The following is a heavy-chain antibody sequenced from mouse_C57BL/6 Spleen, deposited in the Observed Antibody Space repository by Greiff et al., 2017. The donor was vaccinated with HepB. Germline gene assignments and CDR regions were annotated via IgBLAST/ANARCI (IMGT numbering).Heavy chain of an antibody. D-gene: IGHD2-5*01. CDR3: AREWAYYSNYDYAMDY. J-gene: IGHJ4*01. Sequence: VQLQQSGPGLVKPSQSLSLTCSVTGYSITSGYYWNWIRQFPGNKLEWMGYISYDGSNNYNPSLKNRISINRDTSKNQFFLTLHSVTTEDTATYYCAREWAYYSNYDYAMDYWDQGTSVTVSS. V-gene: IGHV3-6*01. CDR1: GYSITSGYY. CDR2: ISYDGSN.